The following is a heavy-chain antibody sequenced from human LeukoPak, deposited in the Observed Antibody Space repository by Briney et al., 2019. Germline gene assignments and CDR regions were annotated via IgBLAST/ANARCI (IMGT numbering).Heavy chain of an antibody. J-gene: IGHJ4*02. D-gene: IGHD2-15*01. V-gene: IGHV1-2*04. CDR1: GYTFTGYY. CDR3: AREARLVVAATPGCFDY. Sequence: ASVKVSCKASGYTFTGYYMHWVRQAPGQGLEWMGWINPNSGGTNYAQKFQGWVTMTRDTSISTAYMELSRLRSDDTAVYYCAREARLVVAATPGCFDYWGQGTQVTVSS. CDR2: INPNSGGT.